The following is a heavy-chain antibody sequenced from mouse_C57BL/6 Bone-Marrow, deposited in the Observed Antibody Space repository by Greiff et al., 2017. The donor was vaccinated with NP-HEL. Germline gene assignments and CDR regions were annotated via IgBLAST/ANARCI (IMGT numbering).Heavy chain of an antibody. V-gene: IGHV5-4*01. CDR3: ARAYGNPACFAY. D-gene: IGHD2-1*01. CDR2: ISDGGSYT. Sequence: EVHLVESGGGLVKPGGSLKLSCAASGFTFSSYAMSWVRQTPEKRLVWVATISDGGSYTYYPDNVKGRFNISRDNAKNNLYLQMSHLKSEAKAMYYCARAYGNPACFAYWGQGTLVTVSA. CDR1: GFTFSSYA. J-gene: IGHJ3*01.